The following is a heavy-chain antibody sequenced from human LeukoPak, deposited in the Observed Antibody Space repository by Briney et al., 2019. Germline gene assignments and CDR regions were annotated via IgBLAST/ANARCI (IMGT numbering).Heavy chain of an antibody. J-gene: IGHJ4*02. CDR3: ARERGDYGNLDY. V-gene: IGHV1-3*01. D-gene: IGHD4-17*01. CDR2: INAGNGNT. Sequence: ASVKVSCKASGFTFTSSAMHWVRQAPGQRLEWMGWINAGNGNTQYSQKFQGRVTITRDTSASTAYMQLSSLRSEDTAVYYCARERGDYGNLDYWGQGTLVTVSS. CDR1: GFTFTSSA.